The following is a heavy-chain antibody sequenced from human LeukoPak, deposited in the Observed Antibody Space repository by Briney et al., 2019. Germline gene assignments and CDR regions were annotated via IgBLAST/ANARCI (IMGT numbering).Heavy chain of an antibody. CDR1: GFTFSSYA. CDR3: ARGQYGSGIFDI. Sequence: GGSLRLSCAASGFTFSSYAMHWVRQAPGKRLEWVAVISYDGSNKYYADSVKGRFTISRDNSKNTLYLQMNSLRAEDTAVYYCARGQYGSGIFDIWGQGTMVTVSS. V-gene: IGHV3-30-3*01. J-gene: IGHJ3*02. CDR2: ISYDGSNK. D-gene: IGHD3-10*01.